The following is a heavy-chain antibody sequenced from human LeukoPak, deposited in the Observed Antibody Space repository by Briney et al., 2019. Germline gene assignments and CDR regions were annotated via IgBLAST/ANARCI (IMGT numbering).Heavy chain of an antibody. Sequence: SETLSLTCTVSGGSISSSSYYWRWLRQPPGKGLEWIGSIYYSGSTYYNPSLKSRVTISVDTSKNQFSLKLSSVTAADTAVYYCARRRYDFWSGYSDAFDIWGQGTMVTVSS. D-gene: IGHD3-3*01. J-gene: IGHJ3*02. CDR3: ARRRYDFWSGYSDAFDI. V-gene: IGHV4-39*01. CDR1: GGSISSSSYY. CDR2: IYYSGST.